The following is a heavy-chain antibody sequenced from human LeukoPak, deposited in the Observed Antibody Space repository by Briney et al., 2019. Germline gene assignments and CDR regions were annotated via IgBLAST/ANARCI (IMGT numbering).Heavy chain of an antibody. J-gene: IGHJ4*02. CDR3: ARAVGTGYPYYFDY. CDR1: GGSISSYY. Sequence: SETLSLTCTVSGGSISSYYWSWIRRPAGKALAWIGRIYISGTTNYNPSFKSRVTMSVDTSKNQFSLNLSSVTAADTAVYYCARAVGTGYPYYFDYWGQGTLVTVSS. CDR2: IYISGTT. V-gene: IGHV4-4*07. D-gene: IGHD3/OR15-3a*01.